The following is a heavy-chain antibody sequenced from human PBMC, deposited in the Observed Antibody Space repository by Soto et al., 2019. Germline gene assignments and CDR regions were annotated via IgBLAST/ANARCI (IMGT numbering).Heavy chain of an antibody. CDR2: ISYDGSDK. D-gene: IGHD5-18*01. CDR3: ARDQPGYSYGYGLGY. J-gene: IGHJ4*02. Sequence: PGGSLRLSCAASGFTFSSYGMHWVRQAPGKGLEWVALISYDGSDKYYADSVKGRFTISRDNAKNSLYLQMNSLRAEDTAVYYCARDQPGYSYGYGLGYWGQGPLVTGAS. V-gene: IGHV3-30*03. CDR1: GFTFSSYG.